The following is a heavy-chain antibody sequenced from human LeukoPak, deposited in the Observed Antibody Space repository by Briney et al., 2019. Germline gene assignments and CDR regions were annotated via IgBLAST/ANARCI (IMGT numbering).Heavy chain of an antibody. D-gene: IGHD5-24*01. Sequence: KPGRTLRNPDGETACTLRESSSRGVGQFQRKGLEWVGRIKSKTDGGTTDYAAPVKGRFTISRDDSKNTLYLQMNSLKTEDTAVYYCTTGGDGYNPVYYYYGMDVWGQGTTVTVSS. J-gene: IGHJ6*02. CDR3: TTGGDGYNPVYYYYGMDV. V-gene: IGHV3-15*01. CDR2: IKSKTDGGTT. CDR1: ACTLRESS.